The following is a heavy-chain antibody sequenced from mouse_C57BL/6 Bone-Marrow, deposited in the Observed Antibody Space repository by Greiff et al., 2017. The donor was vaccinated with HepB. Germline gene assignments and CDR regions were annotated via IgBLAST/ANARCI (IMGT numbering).Heavy chain of an antibody. CDR1: GFTFSDYG. CDR3: ARPPDYYGSSYGY. D-gene: IGHD1-1*01. V-gene: IGHV5-17*01. J-gene: IGHJ2*01. CDR2: ISSGSSTI. Sequence: EVKVEESGGGLVKPGGSLKLSCAASGFTFSDYGMHWVRQAPEKGLEWVAYISSGSSTIYYADTVKGRFTISRDNAKNTLFLQMTSLRSEDTAMYYCARPPDYYGSSYGYWGQGTTLTVSS.